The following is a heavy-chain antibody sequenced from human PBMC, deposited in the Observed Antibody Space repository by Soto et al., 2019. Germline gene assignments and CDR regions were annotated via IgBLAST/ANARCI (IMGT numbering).Heavy chain of an antibody. Sequence: QVQLVQSGAEVKKPGSSVKVSCKASGGTFSSYAISWVRQAPGQGLEWMGGIIPIFGTANYAQKFQGRVTITADETTSTAYRELSSLRSEDTAVYYCARSGACSGGSCYSFDPWGQGTLVTVSS. V-gene: IGHV1-69*12. J-gene: IGHJ5*02. CDR2: IIPIFGTA. D-gene: IGHD2-15*01. CDR3: ARSGACSGGSCYSFDP. CDR1: GGTFSSYA.